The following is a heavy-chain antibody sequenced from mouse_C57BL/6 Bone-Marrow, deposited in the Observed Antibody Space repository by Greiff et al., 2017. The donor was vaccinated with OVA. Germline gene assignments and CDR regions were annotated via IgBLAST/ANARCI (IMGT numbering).Heavy chain of an antibody. CDR2: IHPNSGST. V-gene: IGHV1-64*01. Sequence: VQLQQPGAELVKPGASVKLSCKASGYTFTSYWMHWVKQRPGQGLEWIGMIHPNSGSTNYNEKFKSKATLTVDKSSSTAYMQLSSLTSEDSAVYYCASVYCDYAWFAYWGQGTLVTVSA. D-gene: IGHD2-4*01. J-gene: IGHJ3*01. CDR1: GYTFTSYW. CDR3: ASVYCDYAWFAY.